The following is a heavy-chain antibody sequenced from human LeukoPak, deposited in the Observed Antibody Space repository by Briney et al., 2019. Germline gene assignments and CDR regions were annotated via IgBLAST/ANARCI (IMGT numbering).Heavy chain of an antibody. CDR2: ISFDGSNT. CDR1: GFTFSSYG. J-gene: IGHJ4*02. D-gene: IGHD3-10*01. Sequence: GGSLRLYCAASGFTFSSYGMHWVRQAPGRGLEWVAVISFDGSNTYYADSVKGRFTISRDNSKNTLYLQMNSLRAEDTAVYYCAKDPASNYYASGSYYPYWGQGTLVTVSS. CDR3: AKDPASNYYASGSYYPY. V-gene: IGHV3-30*18.